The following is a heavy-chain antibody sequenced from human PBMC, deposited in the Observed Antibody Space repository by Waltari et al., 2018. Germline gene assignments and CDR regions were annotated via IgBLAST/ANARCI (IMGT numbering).Heavy chain of an antibody. CDR2: IYTSGST. CDR3: ARTIREAAAGSWFDP. CDR1: GGSISSGSYY. Sequence: QVQLQESGPGLVKPSQTLSLTCPVSGGSISSGSYYWSWIRQPAGKGLEWIGYIYTSGSTNYNPSLKSRVTISVDTSKNQFSLKLSSVTAADTAVYYCARTIREAAAGSWFDPWGQGTLVTVSS. J-gene: IGHJ5*02. D-gene: IGHD6-13*01. V-gene: IGHV4-61*09.